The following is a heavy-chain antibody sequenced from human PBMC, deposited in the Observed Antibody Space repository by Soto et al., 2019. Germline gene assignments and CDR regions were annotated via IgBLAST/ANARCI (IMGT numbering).Heavy chain of an antibody. CDR2: ISYDGSNK. D-gene: IGHD1-26*01. CDR1: GFTFSSYA. Sequence: QVQLVESGGGVVQPGRSLRLSCAASGFTFSSYAMHWVRQAPGKGLEWVAVISYDGSNKYYADSVKGRFTISRDNSKNTLYLQMDSLRAEDTAVYYCARFRLVGATGDAFDIWGQGTMVTVSS. V-gene: IGHV3-30-3*01. J-gene: IGHJ3*02. CDR3: ARFRLVGATGDAFDI.